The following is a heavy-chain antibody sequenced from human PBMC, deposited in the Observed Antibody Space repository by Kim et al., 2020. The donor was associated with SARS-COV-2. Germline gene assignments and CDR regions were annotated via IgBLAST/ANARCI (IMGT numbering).Heavy chain of an antibody. CDR2: INHSGST. CDR3: ARRSGAAAGTGFDY. V-gene: IGHV4-34*01. CDR1: GGSFSGYY. J-gene: IGHJ4*02. D-gene: IGHD6-13*01. Sequence: SETLSLTCAVYGGSFSGYYWSWIRQPPGKGLEWIGEINHSGSTNYNPSLKSRVTISVDTSKNQFSLKLSSVTAADTAVYYCARRSGAAAGTGFDYWGQGTLVTVSS.